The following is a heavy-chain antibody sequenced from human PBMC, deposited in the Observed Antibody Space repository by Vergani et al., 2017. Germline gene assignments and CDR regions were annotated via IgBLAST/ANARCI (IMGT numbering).Heavy chain of an antibody. Sequence: QVQLVESGGGVVQPGRSLRRSCAASGFTFSSYAMHWVRQAPGKGLEWVAVISSDGSNKYYADSVKGRFTISRDNSKNTLYLQMNSLRAEDTAVYYCAKSGGPHDVSSGYYYYYMDVWGKGTTVTVSS. J-gene: IGHJ6*03. D-gene: IGHD3-3*01. CDR2: ISSDGSNK. CDR1: GFTFSSYA. V-gene: IGHV3-30-3*02. CDR3: AKSGGPHDVSSGYYYYYMDV.